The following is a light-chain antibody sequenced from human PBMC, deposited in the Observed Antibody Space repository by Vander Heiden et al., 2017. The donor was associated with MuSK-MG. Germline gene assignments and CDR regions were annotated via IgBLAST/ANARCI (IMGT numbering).Light chain of an antibody. CDR3: QSYDSSLSGV. CDR2: GNS. J-gene: IGLJ3*02. CDR1: SPNIGAGCA. Sequence: QSVLTQPPSVSGAPGQRVTISCTGRSPNIGAGCAVHWYQQPPGTAPKLLIYGNSNRPSGVPDRFSGSKSGTSASLAITGLQAEDDADYYCQSYDSSLSGVFGGGTKLTVL. V-gene: IGLV1-40*01.